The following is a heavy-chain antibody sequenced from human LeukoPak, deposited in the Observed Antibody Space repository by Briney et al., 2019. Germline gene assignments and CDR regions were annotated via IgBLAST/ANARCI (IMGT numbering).Heavy chain of an antibody. CDR2: IYPGDSDT. Sequence: GESLKISCKGSGYSFTSYWIGWVRQMPGKGLEWMGIIYPGDSDTRYSPSFQGQVTISADKSISTAYLQWSSLKASDTAMYYCARGTPMVRGVHDAFDIWGQGTMVTVSS. J-gene: IGHJ3*02. D-gene: IGHD3-10*01. CDR1: GYSFTSYW. V-gene: IGHV5-51*01. CDR3: ARGTPMVRGVHDAFDI.